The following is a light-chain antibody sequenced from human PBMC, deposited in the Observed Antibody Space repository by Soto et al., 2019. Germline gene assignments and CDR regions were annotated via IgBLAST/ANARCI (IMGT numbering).Light chain of an antibody. Sequence: AIRMTQSPSSLSASTGDRVTTTCRASQGISSYLAWYQQKPGKAPKLLIYAASTLQSGVPSRFSGSGSGTDFTLTISCLRSEDFATYYCQQYYSYPWTFGQGTKVDIK. CDR1: QGISSY. V-gene: IGKV1-8*01. CDR3: QQYYSYPWT. CDR2: AAS. J-gene: IGKJ1*01.